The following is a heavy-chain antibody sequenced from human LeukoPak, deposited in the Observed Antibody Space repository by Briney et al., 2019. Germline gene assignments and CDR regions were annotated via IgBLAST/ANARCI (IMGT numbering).Heavy chain of an antibody. V-gene: IGHV4-61*02. CDR1: GGSISSGSYY. CDR2: IYTSGST. Sequence: SETLSLTCTVSGGSISSGSYYWSWIRQPAGKGLEWIGRIYTSGSTNYNPSLKSRVTMSVDTSKNQFSLKLSSVTAADTAVYYCAREGIAAAGGSWFDPWGQGTLVTVSS. D-gene: IGHD6-13*01. J-gene: IGHJ5*02. CDR3: AREGIAAAGGSWFDP.